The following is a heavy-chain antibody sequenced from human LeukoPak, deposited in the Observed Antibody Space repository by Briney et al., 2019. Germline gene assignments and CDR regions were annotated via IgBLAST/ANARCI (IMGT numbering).Heavy chain of an antibody. Sequence: PSETLSLTCTVSGGSISSGSYYWGWIRQPPGKGLEWIGYIYYSGSTNYNPSLKSRVTISVDTSKNQFSLKLSSVTAADTAVYYCARDPYSYGTFDYWGQGTLVTVSS. CDR3: ARDPYSYGTFDY. CDR2: IYYSGST. J-gene: IGHJ4*02. D-gene: IGHD5-18*01. V-gene: IGHV4-61*01. CDR1: GGSISSGSYY.